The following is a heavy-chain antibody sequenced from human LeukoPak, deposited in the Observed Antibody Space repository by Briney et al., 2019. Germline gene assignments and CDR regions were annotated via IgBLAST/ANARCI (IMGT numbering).Heavy chain of an antibody. Sequence: PGGSLRLSCVASGLTFSNYGMPWVRQAPGKGLEWVAVVWYDGSNKYYADSVKGRFTISRDDSKNTLYLQMNSLRAEDTAVYYCARSRTVGALYNWFDPWGQGTLVTVSS. J-gene: IGHJ5*02. V-gene: IGHV3-33*01. D-gene: IGHD1-26*01. CDR2: VWYDGSNK. CDR3: ARSRTVGALYNWFDP. CDR1: GLTFSNYG.